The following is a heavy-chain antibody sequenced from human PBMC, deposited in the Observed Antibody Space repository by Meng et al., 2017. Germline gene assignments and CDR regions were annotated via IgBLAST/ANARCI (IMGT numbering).Heavy chain of an antibody. CDR1: GWSFRGYY. V-gene: IGHV4-34*01. CDR2: INHSGST. D-gene: IGHD6-6*01. J-gene: IGHJ4*02. Sequence: QVLLQQWCAGWLTPSVTRSLYCAVYGWSFRGYYWSWIRQPPGKGVEWIGEINHSGSTNYNPSLKSRVTISVDTSKNQFSLKLSSVTAADTAVYYCARRGIAARPFYYWGQGTLVTVSS. CDR3: ARRGIAARPFYY.